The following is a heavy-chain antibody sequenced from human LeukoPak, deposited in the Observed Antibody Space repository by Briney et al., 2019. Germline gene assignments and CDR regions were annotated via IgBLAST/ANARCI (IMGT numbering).Heavy chain of an antibody. CDR2: IYYSGST. D-gene: IGHD4-23*01. V-gene: IGHV4-39*07. CDR1: GGSISRGRYY. J-gene: IGHJ4*02. CDR3: ARLTTVVTLEDY. Sequence: SETLSLTCTVSGGSISRGRYYWDWIRQPPGKGLEWIGSIYYSGSTYYNPSLKSRVTISVDTSKNQFSLKLTSVTAADTAVYYCARLTTVVTLEDYWGQGTLVTVSS.